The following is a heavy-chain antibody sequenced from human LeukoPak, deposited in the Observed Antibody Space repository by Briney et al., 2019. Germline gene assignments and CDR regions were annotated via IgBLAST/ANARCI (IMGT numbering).Heavy chain of an antibody. D-gene: IGHD5-18*01. J-gene: IGHJ4*02. CDR2: INYKGGTT. CDR1: GFTLSSFS. V-gene: IGHV3-64*02. Sequence: PGGSLRLSCAASGFTLSSFSMHWVRQSPGRGLEYVSAINYKGGTTYYADSVKGRFTISRDNSKNTLYLQMASLRDEDMAVYYCAREYRGYSYGTDYWGQGTLVTVSS. CDR3: AREYRGYSYGTDY.